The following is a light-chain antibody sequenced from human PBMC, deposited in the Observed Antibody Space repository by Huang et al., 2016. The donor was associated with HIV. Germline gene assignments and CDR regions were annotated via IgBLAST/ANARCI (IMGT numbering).Light chain of an antibody. J-gene: IGKJ1*01. CDR1: QGITDD. CDR2: VAS. CDR3: LQDHNYPRT. V-gene: IGKV1-6*01. Sequence: AIQMTQSPSSLSASVGDRVTITCRASQGITDDVAWYQQTPGKAPKLLIAVASTVRRGVPSRFSGSGSGTDFTLTISSLQPEDYATYYCLQDHNYPRTFGQGTKVEI.